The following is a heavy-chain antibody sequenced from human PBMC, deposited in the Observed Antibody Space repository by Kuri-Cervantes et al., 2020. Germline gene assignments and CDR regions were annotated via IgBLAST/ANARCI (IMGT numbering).Heavy chain of an antibody. CDR3: ARAPPRGNWFDP. J-gene: IGHJ5*02. CDR1: GGSFSGYY. D-gene: IGHD3-10*01. CDR2: IYYSGST. V-gene: IGHV4-59*13. Sequence: SETLSLTCAVYGGSFSGYYWSWIRQPPGKGLEWIGYIYYSGSTNYNPSLKSRVTISVDTPKNQFSLKLSSVTAADTAVYYCARAPPRGNWFDPWGQGTLVTVSS.